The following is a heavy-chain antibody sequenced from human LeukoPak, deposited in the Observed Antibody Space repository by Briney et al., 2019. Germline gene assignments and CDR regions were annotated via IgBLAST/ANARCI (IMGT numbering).Heavy chain of an antibody. D-gene: IGHD5-24*01. CDR3: ARIRDGYNDAYDI. CDR1: GYTSTSYY. CDR2: INPSGGST. Sequence: ASVKVSSKASGYTSTSYYMHWGGQAPGQGLEWMGIINPSGGSTSYAQKFQGRVTLTRDTSTSTVYMELSSLRSEDTAIYYCARIRDGYNDAYDIWGQGTVVTVPS. J-gene: IGHJ3*02. V-gene: IGHV1-46*01.